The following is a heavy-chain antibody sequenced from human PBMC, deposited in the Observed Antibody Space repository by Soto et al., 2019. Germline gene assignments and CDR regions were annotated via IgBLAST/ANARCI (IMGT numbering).Heavy chain of an antibody. D-gene: IGHD4-17*01. CDR2: IWYDGSNK. CDR3: AREGRGLNYGDYSDVVY. Sequence: QVQLVESGGGVVQPGRSLRLSCAASGFTFSSYGMHWVRQAPGKGLEWVAVIWYDGSNKYYADSVKGRFTISRDNSKNTLYLQMNSLRAEDTAVYYCAREGRGLNYGDYSDVVYWGQGTLVTVSS. V-gene: IGHV3-33*01. CDR1: GFTFSSYG. J-gene: IGHJ4*02.